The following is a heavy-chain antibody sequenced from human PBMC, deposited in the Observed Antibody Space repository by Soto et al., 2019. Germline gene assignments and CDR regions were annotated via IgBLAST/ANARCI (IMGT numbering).Heavy chain of an antibody. CDR2: ISFDGSNQ. CDR3: AKDPGRGSYPGGDFDH. D-gene: IGHD1-26*01. Sequence: GGSLRLSCGASGFSFRSFGMHWVRQSPAKGLEWLAIISFDGSNQYYADSVKGQFIISRDNSKNTVYLEMNNLRPEDTAVYYCAKDPGRGSYPGGDFDHWGLGTRVTVSS. V-gene: IGHV3-30*18. J-gene: IGHJ4*02. CDR1: GFSFRSFG.